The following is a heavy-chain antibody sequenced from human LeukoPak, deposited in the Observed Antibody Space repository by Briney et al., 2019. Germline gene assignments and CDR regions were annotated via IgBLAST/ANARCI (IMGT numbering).Heavy chain of an antibody. J-gene: IGHJ3*02. CDR1: GFSFSSQS. Sequence: TGGSLRLSCAASGFSFSSQSMNWVRQAPGKGLEWVSYISSTSSTIYYADSVKGRFTISRDNAKNSLYLQMNSLRAEDTAVYYCTSSDIYGCAWYNAFDIWGQGTMVTVSS. V-gene: IGHV3-48*01. CDR2: ISSTSSTI. D-gene: IGHD6-13*01. CDR3: TSSDIYGCAWYNAFDI.